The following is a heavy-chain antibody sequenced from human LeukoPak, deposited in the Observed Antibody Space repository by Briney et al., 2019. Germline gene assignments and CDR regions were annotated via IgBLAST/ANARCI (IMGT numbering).Heavy chain of an antibody. J-gene: IGHJ3*02. D-gene: IGHD5-18*01. CDR1: GGTFSSYA. CDR2: IIPILGTA. Sequence: GASVKVSCKASGGTFSSYAISWVRQAPGQGLEWMGGIIPILGTANYAQKFQGRVTITADESTSTAYMELSSLRSEDTAVYYCARRYSYGYASAFDIWGQGTMVTVSS. CDR3: ARRYSYGYASAFDI. V-gene: IGHV1-69*13.